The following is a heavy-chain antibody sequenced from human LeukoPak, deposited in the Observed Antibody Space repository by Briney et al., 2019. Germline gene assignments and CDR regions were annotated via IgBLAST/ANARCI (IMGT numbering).Heavy chain of an antibody. D-gene: IGHD2-2*02. CDR3: ARGHDCRSTSCYNYYYYMDV. J-gene: IGHJ6*03. Sequence: ASVKVSCKASGYTFTSYDINWVRQATGQGLEWMGWMNPNSGNTGYAQKFQGRVTMTRNTSISTAYMELSSLRSEDTAVYYCARGHDCRSTSCYNYYYYMDVWGKGTTVTVSS. CDR2: MNPNSGNT. CDR1: GYTFTSYD. V-gene: IGHV1-8*01.